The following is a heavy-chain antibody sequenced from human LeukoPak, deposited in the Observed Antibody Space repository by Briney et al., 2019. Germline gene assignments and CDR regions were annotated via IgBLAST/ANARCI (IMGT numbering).Heavy chain of an antibody. Sequence: GGSLRLSCAASGFKFSDYYMSWVRQAPGKGLEWVSAISGSGGSTYYADSVKGRFTISRDNSKNTLYLQMNSLRAEDTAVYYCAKSRLSWDDILTGYFPWGQGTLVTVSS. D-gene: IGHD3-9*01. CDR1: GFKFSDYY. J-gene: IGHJ5*02. CDR2: ISGSGGST. V-gene: IGHV3-23*01. CDR3: AKSRLSWDDILTGYFP.